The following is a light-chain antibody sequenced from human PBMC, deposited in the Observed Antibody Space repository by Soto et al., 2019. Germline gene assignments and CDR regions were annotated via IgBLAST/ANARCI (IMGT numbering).Light chain of an antibody. V-gene: IGLV2-14*01. Sequence: QSVLTQPASVSGSPGQSITISCTGTSSDVGGYNSVSWYQQHPDKAPKLIIYEVNYRPVGVSKRFSGSKSGNTASLTIPGLQAEDEADYYCCAYTSSTTLVFGGGTKVTVL. J-gene: IGLJ2*01. CDR3: CAYTSSTTLV. CDR1: SSDVGGYNS. CDR2: EVN.